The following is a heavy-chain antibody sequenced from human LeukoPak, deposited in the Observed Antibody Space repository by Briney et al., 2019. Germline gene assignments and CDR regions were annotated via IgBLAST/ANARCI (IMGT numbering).Heavy chain of an antibody. CDR3: ARGTSGSYDY. CDR1: GFTFSSYW. D-gene: IGHD3-10*01. V-gene: IGHV3-7*01. CDR2: INGDGSEK. Sequence: GGSLRLSCAASGFTFSSYWMSWARQAPGKGLEWVAIINGDGSEKLYVDSVKGRFTISRDNAENSLYLQTNSLRAEDTAAYYCARGTSGSYDYWGQGTLVTVSS. J-gene: IGHJ4*02.